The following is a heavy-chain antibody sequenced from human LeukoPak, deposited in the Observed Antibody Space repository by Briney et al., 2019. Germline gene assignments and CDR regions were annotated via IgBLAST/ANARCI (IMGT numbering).Heavy chain of an antibody. J-gene: IGHJ4*02. CDR3: ARSYGLGGNYFDY. Sequence: ASVKVSCKASGYTFTDYYMHWVRQAPGQGLEWMGWIKPSSGGTNYAQKFQGRVTMTRDTSISTAYMELSRLRSDDTAVYYCARSYGLGGNYFDYWGQGTLVTVSS. V-gene: IGHV1-2*02. D-gene: IGHD3-16*01. CDR2: IKPSSGGT. CDR1: GYTFTDYY.